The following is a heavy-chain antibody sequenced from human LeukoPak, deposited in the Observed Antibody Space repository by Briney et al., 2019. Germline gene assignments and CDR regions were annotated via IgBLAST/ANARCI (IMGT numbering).Heavy chain of an antibody. D-gene: IGHD5-12*01. CDR3: ARGATDYYYYYMDV. V-gene: IGHV3-7*01. CDR1: GFTFSSYW. J-gene: IGHJ6*03. CDR2: IKQDGSEK. Sequence: AGGSLRLSCAASGFTFSSYWMSWVRQAPGKGLEWVANIKQDGSEKYYVDSVKGRFTISRDNAKNSLYLQMNSLRAEDTAVYYCARGATDYYYYYMDVWGKGTTVTVSS.